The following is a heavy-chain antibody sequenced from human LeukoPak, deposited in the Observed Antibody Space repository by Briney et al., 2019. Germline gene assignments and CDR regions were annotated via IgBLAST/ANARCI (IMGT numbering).Heavy chain of an antibody. CDR1: GYSFFSNYW. Sequence: GESLKISCKAYGYSFFSNYWIAWVRQMPGKGLEWMGILYPGDSDSRYSPSFQGQVTISADRSISTAYLHWSSLKVSDTAMYYCARASRDGFNQNFDYWGQGTLATVSS. CDR3: ARASRDGFNQNFDY. V-gene: IGHV5-51*01. J-gene: IGHJ4*02. D-gene: IGHD5-24*01. CDR2: LYPGDSDS.